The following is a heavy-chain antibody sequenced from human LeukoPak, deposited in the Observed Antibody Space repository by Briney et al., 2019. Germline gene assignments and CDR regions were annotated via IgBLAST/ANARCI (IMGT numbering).Heavy chain of an antibody. V-gene: IGHV4-59*08. J-gene: IGHJ4*02. CDR3: ARHLVYGSGTQPYFDY. CDR2: IYYSGST. Sequence: NPSETLSLTCTVSGGSISSYYWSWIRQPPGKGLEWIAYIYYSGSTNYNPSLKSRVTISVDTSKNQFSLKLYSVTAADTAVYYCARHLVYGSGTQPYFDYWAREPWSPSPQ. CDR1: GGSISSYY. D-gene: IGHD3-10*01.